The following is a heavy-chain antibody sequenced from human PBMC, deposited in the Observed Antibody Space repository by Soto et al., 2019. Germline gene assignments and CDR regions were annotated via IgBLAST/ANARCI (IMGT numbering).Heavy chain of an antibody. J-gene: IGHJ4*02. CDR3: ARGGTPIDS. V-gene: IGHV1-18*01. Sequence: QVQLVQSGAEVKKPGASVKVSCKASGYTFTNFGISWVRQAPGQGLEWMGWISAYNGNTNYAQNFQGRVTTTTDTNKRTAYMERRRQRSDERAVYYCARGGTPIDSWGQGTLVTVSS. CDR1: GYTFTNFG. D-gene: IGHD3-16*01. CDR2: ISAYNGNT.